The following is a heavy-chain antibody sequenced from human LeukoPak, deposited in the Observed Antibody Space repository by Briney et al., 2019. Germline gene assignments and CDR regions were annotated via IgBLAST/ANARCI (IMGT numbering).Heavy chain of an antibody. CDR1: GYSFTIYW. D-gene: IGHD3-10*01. CDR2: IRAYNGNT. V-gene: IGHV1-18*04. Sequence: GESLKISCKGSGYSFTIYWIGWVRQAPGQGLEWMGWIRAYNGNTNYAQKLQGRVTMTTDTSTSTAYMELRSLRSDDTAVYYCERRRGVLMVRGVIIPSGRDYYYYYGMDVWGQGTTVTVSS. CDR3: ERRRGVLMVRGVIIPSGRDYYYYYGMDV. J-gene: IGHJ6*02.